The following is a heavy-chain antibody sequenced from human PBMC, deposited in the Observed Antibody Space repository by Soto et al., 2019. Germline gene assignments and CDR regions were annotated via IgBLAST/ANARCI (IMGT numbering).Heavy chain of an antibody. Sequence: GGSLRLSCAASGFTFSSYAMHWVRQAPGKGLEWVAVISYDGSNKYYADSVKGRFTISRDNSKNTLYLQMNSLRAEDTAVYYCARDLDYDFWSGYYGFDYWGQGTLVTVSS. CDR3: ARDLDYDFWSGYYGFDY. J-gene: IGHJ4*02. V-gene: IGHV3-30-3*01. CDR1: GFTFSSYA. CDR2: ISYDGSNK. D-gene: IGHD3-3*01.